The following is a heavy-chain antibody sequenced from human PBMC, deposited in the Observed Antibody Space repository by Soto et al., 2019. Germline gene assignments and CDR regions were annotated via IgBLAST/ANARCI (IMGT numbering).Heavy chain of an antibody. CDR1: GFTFSSYA. D-gene: IGHD6-13*01. Sequence: EVQLLESGGGLVQPGGSLRLSCAASGFTFSSYAMSWVRQAPGKGLEWVSAISGSGGSTCYADSVKGRFTISRDNSKNTLYLQMNSLRAEDTAVYYCAKVIAAPWALDYWGQGTLVTVSS. CDR3: AKVIAAPWALDY. V-gene: IGHV3-23*01. CDR2: ISGSGGST. J-gene: IGHJ4*02.